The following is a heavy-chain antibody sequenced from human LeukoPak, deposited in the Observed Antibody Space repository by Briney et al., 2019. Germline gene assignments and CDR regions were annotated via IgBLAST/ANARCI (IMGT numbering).Heavy chain of an antibody. Sequence: ASVKVSCKASGYPFTSYGISWVRQAPGQGLEWMGWISAYNGNTNYAQIVQGRVTMTTDTSTSTAHMELRSLRSDDTAVYYCARDFPPVGATTVLTYYYYGMDVWGQGTTVTVSS. J-gene: IGHJ6*02. CDR3: ARDFPPVGATTVLTYYYYGMDV. V-gene: IGHV1-18*01. CDR2: ISAYNGNT. CDR1: GYPFTSYG. D-gene: IGHD1-26*01.